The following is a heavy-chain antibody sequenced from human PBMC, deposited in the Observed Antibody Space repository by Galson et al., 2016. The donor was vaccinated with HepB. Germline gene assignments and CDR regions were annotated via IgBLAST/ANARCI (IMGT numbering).Heavy chain of an antibody. CDR3: ARDLGGDY. J-gene: IGHJ4*02. Sequence: CVAVISYDGYKKYHADSVKGRFTISRDNSKSTLYLQMNSLRAEDTAVYFCARDLGGDYWGQGTLVTVSS. CDR2: ISYDGYKK. V-gene: IGHV3-30*01.